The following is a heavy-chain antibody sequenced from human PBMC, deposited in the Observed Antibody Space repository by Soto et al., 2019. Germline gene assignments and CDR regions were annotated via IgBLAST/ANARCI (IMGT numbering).Heavy chain of an antibody. CDR3: ARGIRGYCSGGSCSGGDY. CDR2: ISSSSSYI. CDR1: GFTFSSYS. D-gene: IGHD2-15*01. J-gene: IGHJ4*02. V-gene: IGHV3-21*01. Sequence: GGSLRLSCAASGFTFSSYSMNWVRQAPGKGLEWVSSISSSSSYIYYADSVKGRFTISRDNAKNSLYLQMNSLRAEDTAVYYYARGIRGYCSGGSCSGGDYWGQGTLVTVSS.